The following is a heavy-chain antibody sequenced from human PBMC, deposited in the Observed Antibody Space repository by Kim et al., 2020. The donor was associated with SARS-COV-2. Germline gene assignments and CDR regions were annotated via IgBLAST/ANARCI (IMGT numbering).Heavy chain of an antibody. D-gene: IGHD3-10*01. CDR3: ARGAMVRGYNWFDP. Sequence: QKFQGRVTITRDTSPSTAYMELSSLRSEDTAVYYCARGAMVRGYNWFDPWGQGTLVTVSS. J-gene: IGHJ5*02. V-gene: IGHV1-3*01.